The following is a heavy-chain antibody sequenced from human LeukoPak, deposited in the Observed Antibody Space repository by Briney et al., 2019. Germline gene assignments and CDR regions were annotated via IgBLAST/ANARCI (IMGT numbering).Heavy chain of an antibody. V-gene: IGHV4-39*01. J-gene: IGHJ4*02. Sequence: PSETLSLTCTVSGGSISSSSYYWVWMRQPPGKGLECIGSIYYSGSTYYNPSLKSRVTISVDTSKNQFSLRLNSVTAADTAVYYCARHTSMVRGVMKYYFDYWGQGTLATVSS. CDR2: IYYSGST. CDR1: GGSISSSSYY. D-gene: IGHD3-10*01. CDR3: ARHTSMVRGVMKYYFDY.